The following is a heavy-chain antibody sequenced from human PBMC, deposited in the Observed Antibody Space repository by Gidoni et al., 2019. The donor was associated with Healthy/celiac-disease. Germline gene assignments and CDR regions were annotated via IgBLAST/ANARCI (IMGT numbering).Heavy chain of an antibody. CDR2: INHSGST. Sequence: QVQLQQWGAGLLKPSETLSLTCAVYGGSFSGYYWSWIRPPPGKGLEWIGEINHSGSTHSNPSLKSRVTISVDTSKNQFSLKLSSVTAADTAVYYCARLDQWLVRGYFDYWGQGTLVTVSS. CDR1: GGSFSGYY. J-gene: IGHJ4*02. D-gene: IGHD6-19*01. V-gene: IGHV4-34*01. CDR3: ARLDQWLVRGYFDY.